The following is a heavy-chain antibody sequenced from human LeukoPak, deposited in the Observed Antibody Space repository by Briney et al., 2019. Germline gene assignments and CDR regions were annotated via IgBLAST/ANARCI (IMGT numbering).Heavy chain of an antibody. D-gene: IGHD4-23*01. CDR2: IYYSGST. Sequence: PSETLSLTCTVSGGSISSSSYYWGWIRQPPGKGLEWIGSIYYSGSTYYNPSLKSRVTISVDTSKNQFSLKLSPVTAADTAVYYCARSTYGGNSVYFDYWGQGTLVTVSS. CDR3: ARSTYGGNSVYFDY. V-gene: IGHV4-39*01. J-gene: IGHJ4*02. CDR1: GGSISSSSYY.